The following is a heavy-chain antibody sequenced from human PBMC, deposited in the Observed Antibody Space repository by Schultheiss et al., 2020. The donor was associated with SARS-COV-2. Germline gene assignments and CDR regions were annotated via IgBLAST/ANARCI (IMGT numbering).Heavy chain of an antibody. Sequence: SCAASGFTFSDYYMSWIRQAPGKGLEWVSYISSSGSYIYYADSVKGRFTISRDNAKNSLYLQMNSLRAEDTAVYYCAREGGSYYYYYYGMDVWGQGTTVTVSS. CDR1: GFTFSDYY. CDR2: ISSSGSYI. D-gene: IGHD1-26*01. V-gene: IGHV3-11*04. J-gene: IGHJ6*02. CDR3: AREGGSYYYYYYGMDV.